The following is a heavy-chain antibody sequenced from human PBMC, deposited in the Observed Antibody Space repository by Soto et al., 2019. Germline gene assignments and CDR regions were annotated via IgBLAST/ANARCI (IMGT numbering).Heavy chain of an antibody. CDR2: INSNSGAT. CDR1: GYTFTGYF. D-gene: IGHD3-3*01. Sequence: QVQLVQSGAEVKKPGASVKVSCKASGYTFTGYFMHWVRQAPGQGLEWMGWINSNSGATKYAQKFQGRVTLRRDKSISTAYMELSGLRSDDTAVYYCARGGGTILAPLPWGQGTLVTVSS. V-gene: IGHV1-2*02. CDR3: ARGGGTILAPLP. J-gene: IGHJ5*02.